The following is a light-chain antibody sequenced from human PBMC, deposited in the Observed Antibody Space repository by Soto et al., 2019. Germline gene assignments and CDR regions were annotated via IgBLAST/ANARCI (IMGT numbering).Light chain of an antibody. Sequence: QSALTQPVSVSGSPGQSITISSTGTISDVGGYNFVSWYQQYPGKAPKLMICDVSNRPSGVSNRFSGSKSGNTASLTISGLQAEDEADYYCSSFTGSNYVFGTGTKLTVL. CDR3: SSFTGSNYV. CDR1: ISDVGGYNF. V-gene: IGLV2-14*03. CDR2: DVS. J-gene: IGLJ1*01.